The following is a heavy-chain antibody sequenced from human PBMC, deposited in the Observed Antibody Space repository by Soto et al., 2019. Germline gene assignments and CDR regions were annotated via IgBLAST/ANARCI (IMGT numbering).Heavy chain of an antibody. CDR1: SSPINSRYY. Sequence: SETLSLTCTVSSSPINSRYYWGWIRQTPGKGLEWVASTDHIGSTHYNPSLKSRATISVDTSNNPLSLRLSSLTAADAAIYYCGRYNSGRNFDYWGQGTQVTVSS. V-gene: IGHV4-38-2*02. D-gene: IGHD1-1*01. CDR2: TDHIGST. J-gene: IGHJ4*02. CDR3: GRYNSGRNFDY.